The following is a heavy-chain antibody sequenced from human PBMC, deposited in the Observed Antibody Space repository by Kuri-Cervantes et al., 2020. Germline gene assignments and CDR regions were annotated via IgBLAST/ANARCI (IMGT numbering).Heavy chain of an antibody. CDR2: IYYSGNT. V-gene: IGHV4-30-4*01. Sequence: SCTVSGGSISSYYWSWIRQPPGKGLEWIGYIYYSGNTHYNPSLKSRVTMSIDTSKNQFSLKLSSVTAADTAVYYRASRRGGGSGLDYWGQGTLVTVSS. D-gene: IGHD2-15*01. J-gene: IGHJ4*02. CDR1: GGSISSYY. CDR3: ASRRGGGSGLDY.